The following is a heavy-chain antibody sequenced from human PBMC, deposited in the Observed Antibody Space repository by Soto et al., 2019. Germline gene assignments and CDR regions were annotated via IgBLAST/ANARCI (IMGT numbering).Heavy chain of an antibody. D-gene: IGHD3-10*01. J-gene: IGHJ4*02. CDR3: GRDRYAYGSGSTIDN. CDR2: IVPVLGVP. Sequence: QVQLVQSGAEVMKPGSSVKVSCMPSGGAFSTYPLSWVRQAPGQGLEWMGRIVPVLGVPNYAQRFQGRVTMTADKDTNTAYLQLSNLRFEDTAVYYCGRDRYAYGSGSTIDNWGQGTLVTVSS. V-gene: IGHV1-69*04. CDR1: GGAFSTYP.